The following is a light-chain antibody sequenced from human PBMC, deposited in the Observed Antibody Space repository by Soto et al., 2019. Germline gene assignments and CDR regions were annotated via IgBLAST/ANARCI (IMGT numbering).Light chain of an antibody. J-gene: IGLJ1*01. Sequence: QSVLTQPRSVSGSPGQSVTVSCSGTSSDVGGYDYVAWYQQYPGKAPKLMIYDVIKRPSGVPDRFSGSKSGNTASLTISGLRAEDEADYYCCSYAGSYTFVFGTGTKVTVL. V-gene: IGLV2-11*01. CDR3: CSYAGSYTFV. CDR2: DVI. CDR1: SSDVGGYDY.